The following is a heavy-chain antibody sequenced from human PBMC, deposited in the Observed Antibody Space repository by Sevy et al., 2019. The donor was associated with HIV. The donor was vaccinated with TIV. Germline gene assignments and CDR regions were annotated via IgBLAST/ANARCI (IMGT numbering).Heavy chain of an antibody. V-gene: IGHV3-30*18. J-gene: IGHJ5*02. CDR2: ISKNGDDK. Sequence: GGSLRLSCAASGFTFDDYGIYWVRQAPGRGLEWVSFISKNGDDKFYAGSVKGRFTISRDSSNNTVFLQMQSLRAEDTATYFCAKAHILTSRTLDPWGQGSLVTVSS. CDR1: GFTFDDYG. CDR3: AKAHILTSRTLDP.